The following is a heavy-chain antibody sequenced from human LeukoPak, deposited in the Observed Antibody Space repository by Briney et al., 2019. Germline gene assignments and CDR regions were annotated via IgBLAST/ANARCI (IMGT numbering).Heavy chain of an antibody. CDR2: VSSSSTR. Sequence: GGSLRLSCAASGFTFSSYNMNWVRQAPGKGLEWVSYVSSSSTRYYVDSVKGRFTISRDNDKHSLYLQMNSLRDEDTAAYYCARDPGYCGRTSCYAVWNFVSWRQGTMVTVSS. J-gene: IGHJ4*02. V-gene: IGHV3-48*02. CDR1: GFTFSSYN. D-gene: IGHD2-2*01. CDR3: ARDPGYCGRTSCYAVWNFVS.